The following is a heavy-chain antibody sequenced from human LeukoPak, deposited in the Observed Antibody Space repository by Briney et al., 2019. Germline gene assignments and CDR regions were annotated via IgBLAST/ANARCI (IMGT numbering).Heavy chain of an antibody. J-gene: IGHJ4*02. D-gene: IGHD3-10*01. V-gene: IGHV3-48*03. CDR2: ISSSGSTI. Sequence: GGSLRLSCAASGFTFSSYEMNWVRQAPGKGLEWVSYISSSGSTIYYADSVKGRFTISRDNAKNSLYLQMNSLRAEDTAVYYCARDKRSGESGGYYFDYWGQGTLVTVSS. CDR1: GFTFSSYE. CDR3: ARDKRSGESGGYYFDY.